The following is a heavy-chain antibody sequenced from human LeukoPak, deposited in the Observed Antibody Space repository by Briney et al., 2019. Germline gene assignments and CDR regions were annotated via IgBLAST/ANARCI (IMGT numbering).Heavy chain of an antibody. J-gene: IGHJ6*03. CDR1: RFTVSSNY. CDR2: IHSDGST. Sequence: GGSLRLSCATSRFTVSSNYMSWVRQDAGKGLEWVSVIHSDGSTHYADSVKGRFTISRDNSKNALYLQMNSLRAEDTAVYYCARDDRYDYYMDVWGKGTTVTVSS. V-gene: IGHV3-53*01. CDR3: ARDDRYDYYMDV.